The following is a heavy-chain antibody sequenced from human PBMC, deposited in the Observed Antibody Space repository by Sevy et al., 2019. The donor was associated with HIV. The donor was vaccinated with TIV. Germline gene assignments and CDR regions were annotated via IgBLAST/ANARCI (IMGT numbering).Heavy chain of an antibody. CDR3: ARDRYYDASGYYYYYYGMDV. CDR1: GFTVSGNY. CDR2: IDSGGST. D-gene: IGHD3-22*01. Sequence: GGSLRLSCEASGFTVSGNYMAWVRLAPGKGLEWVSLIDSGGSTYYADSVKGRFTISIDNAKNTLYLQMNPLRAEDTVVYFCARDRYYDASGYYYYYYGMDVWGQGTTVTVSS. V-gene: IGHV3-66*01. J-gene: IGHJ6*02.